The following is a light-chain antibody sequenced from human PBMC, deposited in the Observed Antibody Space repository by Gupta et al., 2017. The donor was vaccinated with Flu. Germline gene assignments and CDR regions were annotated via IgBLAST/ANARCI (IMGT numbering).Light chain of an antibody. CDR2: AAS. CDR1: QGVSRY. CDR3: QQCNSSPYT. Sequence: PSFLSASLGETVTISCRASQGVSRYLGWYQQKEGRAPKLLIYAASTVQSGVPSRFSGTGIGKDFILTIRSLQPEDFATYFCQQCNSSPYTFGQGTKLEIK. V-gene: IGKV1-9*01. J-gene: IGKJ2*01.